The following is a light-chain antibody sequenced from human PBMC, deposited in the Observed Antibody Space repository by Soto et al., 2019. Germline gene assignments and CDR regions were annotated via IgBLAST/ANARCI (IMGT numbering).Light chain of an antibody. Sequence: AIQLTQSPSSLSASVGDRVTITCRARQGSSFDVGWYQQSPGRAPQLLIYAASALQSGVPSRFSGSGSGTDVTLAITNLQPEDSGTYDWAPPKWAFGQGTTV. J-gene: IGKJ1*01. V-gene: IGKV1-6*02. CDR3: APPKWA. CDR2: AAS. CDR1: QGSSFD.